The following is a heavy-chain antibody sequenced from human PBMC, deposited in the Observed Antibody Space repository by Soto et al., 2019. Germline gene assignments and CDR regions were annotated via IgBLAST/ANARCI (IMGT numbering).Heavy chain of an antibody. CDR2: ISSSSSYI. V-gene: IGHV3-21*01. Sequence: PVGSLRLSCASSGFTFSSYSMNWVRQAPGKGLEWVSSISSSSSYIYYADSVKGRFTISRDNAKNSLYLQMNSLRAEDTAVYYCARGGTFVGETAYYDFWSGYSEPPRWFDPWGQGTLVPVSS. D-gene: IGHD3-3*01. CDR3: ARGGTFVGETAYYDFWSGYSEPPRWFDP. CDR1: GFTFSSYS. J-gene: IGHJ5*02.